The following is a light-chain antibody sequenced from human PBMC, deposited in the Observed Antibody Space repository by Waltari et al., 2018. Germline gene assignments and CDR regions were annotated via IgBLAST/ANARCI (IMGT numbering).Light chain of an antibody. J-gene: IGKJ4*01. Sequence: EIVLTQSPATLSLSPGERATLSCRASQNVGNFLSWYLQKPGHAPRLLIYDVSNRATGIPDRFSASGSGTDFTLTVSSLEPEDFAVYYCQQRSNWPLTFGGGTKVEIK. CDR2: DVS. CDR1: QNVGNF. CDR3: QQRSNWPLT. V-gene: IGKV3-11*01.